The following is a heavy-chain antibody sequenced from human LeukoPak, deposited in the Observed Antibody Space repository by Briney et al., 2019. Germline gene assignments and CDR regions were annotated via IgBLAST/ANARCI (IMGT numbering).Heavy chain of an antibody. Sequence: GESLKISCKGSGYSFTSYWIGWVRQMPGKGLEWMGIIYPGDSDTRYSPSFQGQVTISADKSISTAYLQWSSLKASDTAMYYCAVYNPGAYCGGDCYSYYFDYWGQGTLVNVSS. CDR2: IYPGDSDT. CDR1: GYSFTSYW. CDR3: AVYNPGAYCGGDCYSYYFDY. D-gene: IGHD2-21*02. V-gene: IGHV5-51*01. J-gene: IGHJ4*02.